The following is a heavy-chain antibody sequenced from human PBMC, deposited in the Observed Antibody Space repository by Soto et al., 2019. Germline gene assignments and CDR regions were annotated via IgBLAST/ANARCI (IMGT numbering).Heavy chain of an antibody. V-gene: IGHV3-74*01. CDR2: IKGDGTTT. CDR3: VRDRGTPDSFDI. D-gene: IGHD1-26*01. CDR1: GFNFSPYF. Sequence: EAHLVESGGGLPQPGGSRRLSCVASGFNFSPYFMAWVRQGPGRGLEWVSHIKGDGTTTAYADSVRGRFIISRDNGRNTLLPQMNSLRDEDTAVYYCVRDRGTPDSFDIWGQGTTVIVSS. J-gene: IGHJ3*02.